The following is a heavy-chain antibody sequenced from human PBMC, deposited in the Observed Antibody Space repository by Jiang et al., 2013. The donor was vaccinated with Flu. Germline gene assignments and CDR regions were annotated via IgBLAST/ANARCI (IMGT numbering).Heavy chain of an antibody. CDR1: GYTFTSYG. D-gene: IGHD2-15*01. J-gene: IGHJ6*02. Sequence: GAEVKKPGASVKVSCKASGYTFTSYGISWVRQAPGQGLEWMGWISAYNGNTNYAQKLQGRVTMTTDTSTSTAYMELRSLRSDDTAVYYCARVRSHLLRLYYYYGMDVWGQGTTVTVSS. CDR2: ISAYNGNT. CDR3: ARVRSHLLRLYYYYGMDV. V-gene: IGHV1-18*01.